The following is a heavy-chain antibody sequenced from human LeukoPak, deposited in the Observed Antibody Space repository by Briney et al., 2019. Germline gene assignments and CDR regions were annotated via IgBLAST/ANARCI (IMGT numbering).Heavy chain of an antibody. D-gene: IGHD3-16*01. CDR3: ARDRHVTDKLGGDAFDI. CDR2: VYYSGST. V-gene: IGHV4-39*07. Sequence: KPSETLSLTCSVSGGSMSRSSFYWGWIRQSPGKGLEWIGSVYYSGSTYYNPSLKSRVTISVDTSKNQFSLILSSVTAADTAVYFCARDRHVTDKLGGDAFDIWGQGTTVTVS. J-gene: IGHJ3*02. CDR1: GGSMSRSSFY.